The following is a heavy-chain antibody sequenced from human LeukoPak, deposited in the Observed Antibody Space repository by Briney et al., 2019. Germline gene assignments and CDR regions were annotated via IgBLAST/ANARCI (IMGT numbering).Heavy chain of an antibody. J-gene: IGHJ6*03. CDR2: ISAYNGNT. D-gene: IGHD2/OR15-2a*01. CDR1: GYTLTSYG. Sequence: GASVKVSCKASGYTLTSYGIGWVRQAPGQGLEWMGWISAYNGNTNYAQKLQGRVTMTTDTSTSTAYMELRSLRSDDTAVYYCAGASFENFMDVWGKGTTVTVSS. V-gene: IGHV1-18*01. CDR3: AGASFENFMDV.